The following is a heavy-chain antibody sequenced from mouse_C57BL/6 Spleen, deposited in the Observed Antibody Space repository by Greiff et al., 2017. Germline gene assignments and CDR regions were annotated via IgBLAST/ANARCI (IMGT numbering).Heavy chain of an antibody. V-gene: IGHV7-3*01. CDR1: GFTFTDYY. CDR3: ARYKDDYDGGHYFDY. J-gene: IGHJ2*01. D-gene: IGHD2-4*01. CDR2: IRNKANGYTT. Sequence: EVQLVESGGGLVQPGGSLSLSCAASGFTFTDYYMSWVRQPPGKALEWLGFIRNKANGYTTEYSASVKGRFTISRDKSQSILYLQMNALRAEDSATYYCARYKDDYDGGHYFDYWGQGTTLTVSS.